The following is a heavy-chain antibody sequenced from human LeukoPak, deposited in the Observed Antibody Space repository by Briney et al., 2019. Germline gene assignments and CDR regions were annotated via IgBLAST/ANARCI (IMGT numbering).Heavy chain of an antibody. CDR1: GGPIRSYY. D-gene: IGHD6-13*01. CDR2: IHYSEST. Sequence: SETLSLTCTVSGGPIRSYYWSWMRQPPGKGLEWIGNIHYSESTNFNPPLKSRVAIAVDTSKNQFSLSMRSVTAADTAVYYCARVSAAGMEFHYGMDVWGQGTTVFVSS. CDR3: ARVSAAGMEFHYGMDV. V-gene: IGHV4-59*01. J-gene: IGHJ6*02.